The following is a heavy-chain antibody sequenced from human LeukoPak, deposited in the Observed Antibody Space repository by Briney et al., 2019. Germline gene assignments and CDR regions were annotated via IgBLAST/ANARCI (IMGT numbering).Heavy chain of an antibody. D-gene: IGHD5-18*01. Sequence: SQTLSLTRAISGGSVSSNSAAWHWIRQSPSRSPEWLGRTYYRSKWNTNYAGSVRSRITINPDTSKNRISLQLNSVTPDDTAVYYCSSSPDTAMVNWGQGALVTVSS. J-gene: IGHJ4*02. CDR3: SSSPDTAMVN. CDR2: TYYRSKWNT. V-gene: IGHV6-1*01. CDR1: GGSVSSNSAA.